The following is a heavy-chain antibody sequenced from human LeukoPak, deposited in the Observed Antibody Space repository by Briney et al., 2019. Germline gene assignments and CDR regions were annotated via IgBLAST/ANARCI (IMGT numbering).Heavy chain of an antibody. J-gene: IGHJ4*02. D-gene: IGHD6-13*01. Sequence: ASVKVSCKASGYTFTSYGISWVRQAPGQGLEWMGWSSAYNGNTNYAQKLQGRVTMTTDTSTSTAYMELRSLRSDDTAVYYCARDWVYSSSWYPYHFDYWGQGTLVTVSS. CDR1: GYTFTSYG. V-gene: IGHV1-18*01. CDR2: SSAYNGNT. CDR3: ARDWVYSSSWYPYHFDY.